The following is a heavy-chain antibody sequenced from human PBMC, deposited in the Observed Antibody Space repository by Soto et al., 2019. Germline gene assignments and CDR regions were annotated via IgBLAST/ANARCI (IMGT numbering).Heavy chain of an antibody. CDR2: ISGSGGST. V-gene: IGHV3-23*01. J-gene: IGHJ6*02. CDR3: ARELAPAALPPSSFIDV. Sequence: PWGALRLSPAASGFTFSSYPMSWVRQAPGKGLEWFSVISGSGGSTYYADSVKGRFTISRDNARNTLYLQINSLRAGDTAVYYCARELAPAALPPSSFIDVWGEVTTVTV. CDR1: GFTFSSYP. D-gene: IGHD2-2*01.